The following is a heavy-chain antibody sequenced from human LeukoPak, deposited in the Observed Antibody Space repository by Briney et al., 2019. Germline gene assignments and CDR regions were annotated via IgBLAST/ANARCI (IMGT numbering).Heavy chain of an antibody. Sequence: ASVKVSCKASGGTFSSYAISWVRQAPGQGLEWMGRIIPILGIANYAQKFQGRVTITADKSTSTAYMELSSLRSEDTAVYYCARDPLAVATAILGYWGQGTLVTVSS. J-gene: IGHJ4*02. CDR3: ARDPLAVATAILGY. CDR1: GGTFSSYA. D-gene: IGHD2-21*02. CDR2: IIPILGIA. V-gene: IGHV1-69*04.